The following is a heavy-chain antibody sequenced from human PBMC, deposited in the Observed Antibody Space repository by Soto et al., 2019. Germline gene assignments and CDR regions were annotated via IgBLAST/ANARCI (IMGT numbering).Heavy chain of an antibody. CDR1: GFTFSNAW. D-gene: IGHD6-19*01. V-gene: IGHV3-15*07. CDR2: IKSKTDGGTT. Sequence: GGSLRLSCAASGFTFSNAWMNWVRQAPGKGLEWVGRIKSKTDGGTTDYAAPVKGRFTISRDDSKNTLYLQMNSLKTEDTAVYYCTTLLYSSGWYETFGLGYWGQGTLVTVSS. J-gene: IGHJ4*02. CDR3: TTLLYSSGWYETFGLGY.